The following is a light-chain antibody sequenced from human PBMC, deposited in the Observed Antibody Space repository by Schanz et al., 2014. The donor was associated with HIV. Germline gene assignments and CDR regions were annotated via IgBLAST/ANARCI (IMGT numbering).Light chain of an antibody. V-gene: IGKV3-11*01. CDR3: QQRSSLYT. CDR1: QSVSSY. J-gene: IGKJ2*01. CDR2: DAS. Sequence: EIVLTQSPATLSLSPGERATLSCRASQSVSSYLAWYQLKPGQAPRLLIYDASNRATGIPARFSGSESGTDFTLTISSLEPEDSAIYFCQQRSSLYTFGQGTRLEIK.